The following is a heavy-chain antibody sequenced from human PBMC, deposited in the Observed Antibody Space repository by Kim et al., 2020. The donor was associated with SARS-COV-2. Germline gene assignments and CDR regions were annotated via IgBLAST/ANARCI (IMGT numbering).Heavy chain of an antibody. V-gene: IGHV5-51*01. CDR2: IYPGDSDT. J-gene: IGHJ2*01. CDR3: ARRGARLLWFGELLNGGWYFDL. D-gene: IGHD3-10*01. CDR1: GYSFTSYW. Sequence: GESLKISCKGSGYSFTSYWIGWVRQMPGKGLEWMGIIYPGDSDTRYSPSFQGQVTISADKSISTAYLQWSSLKASDTAMYYCARRGARLLWFGELLNGGWYFDLWGRGTLVTVSS.